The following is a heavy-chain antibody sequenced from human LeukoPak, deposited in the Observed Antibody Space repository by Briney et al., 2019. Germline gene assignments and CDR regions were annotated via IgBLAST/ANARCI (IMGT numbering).Heavy chain of an antibody. CDR3: ARDGDYEDY. Sequence: GGSLRLSCAASGFTFSSHWMHWVRQAPGKGLVWISRISSDGSTTDYADSVKGRFTISRDNSKNTLYLQMNSLRAEDTAVYYCARDGDYEDYWGQGTLVTVSS. D-gene: IGHD4-17*01. CDR1: GFTFSSHW. CDR2: ISSDGSTT. J-gene: IGHJ4*02. V-gene: IGHV3-74*01.